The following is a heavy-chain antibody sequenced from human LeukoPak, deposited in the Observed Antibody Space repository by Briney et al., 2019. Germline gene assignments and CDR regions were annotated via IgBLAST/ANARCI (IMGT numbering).Heavy chain of an antibody. J-gene: IGHJ3*02. Sequence: ASVKVSCKASGYTFIGDYMQWVRQAPGQGLEWMGWINPRNGDTKYAQKFQGRVTMTRDTSISTAYMELISLTSDDTAVYYCARDYGVSSTTHGFDIWGQGTMVTVSS. D-gene: IGHD2/OR15-2a*01. CDR2: INPRNGDT. CDR1: GYTFIGDY. V-gene: IGHV1-2*02. CDR3: ARDYGVSSTTHGFDI.